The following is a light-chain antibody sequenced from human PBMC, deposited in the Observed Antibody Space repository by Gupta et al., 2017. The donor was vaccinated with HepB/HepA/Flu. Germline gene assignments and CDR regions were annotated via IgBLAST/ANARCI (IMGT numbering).Light chain of an antibody. J-gene: IGKJ4*01. Sequence: EIVLTQSPATLSLSPGERATLSCRARQSISSFLAWYQQKPGQAPRLLIYDASDRAPGIPASFSGSGSGTDFTLTISNLEPEDFAVYYCQQRFNWLTFGGGTRVDIK. CDR2: DAS. CDR1: QSISSF. CDR3: QQRFNWLT. V-gene: IGKV3-11*01.